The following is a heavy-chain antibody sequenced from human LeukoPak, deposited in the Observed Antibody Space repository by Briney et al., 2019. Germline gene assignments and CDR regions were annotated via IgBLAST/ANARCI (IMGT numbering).Heavy chain of an antibody. CDR1: GFTVSSNY. CDR3: AREYCSSTGCSYFDY. V-gene: IGHV3-53*01. Sequence: GGSLRLSCAASGFTVSSNYMSWVRQAPGKGLEWVSVIYSGGSTYHADSVKGRFTISRDNSKNTLYLQMNSLRAEDTAVYYCAREYCSSTGCSYFDYWGQGTLVTVSS. J-gene: IGHJ4*02. D-gene: IGHD2-2*01. CDR2: IYSGGST.